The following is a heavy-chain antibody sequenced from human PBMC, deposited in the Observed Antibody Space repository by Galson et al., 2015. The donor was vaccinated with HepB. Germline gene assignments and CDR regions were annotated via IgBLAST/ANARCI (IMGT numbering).Heavy chain of an antibody. D-gene: IGHD5-24*01. V-gene: IGHV3-23*01. CDR1: GFTFSSYA. CDR3: ARTKEEMATIANWFDP. CDR2: ISGSSGST. Sequence: SLRLSCAASGFTFSSYAMSWVRQAPGKGLEWVSAISGSSGSTYYADSVKGRFTISRDNSKNTLYLQMNSLRAEDTAVYYCARTKEEMATIANWFDPWGQGTLVTVSS. J-gene: IGHJ5*02.